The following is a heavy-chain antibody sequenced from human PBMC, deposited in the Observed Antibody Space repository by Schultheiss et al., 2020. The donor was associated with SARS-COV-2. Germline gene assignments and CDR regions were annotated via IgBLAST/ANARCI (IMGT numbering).Heavy chain of an antibody. Sequence: SETLSLTCAVYGGSFSAYYWSWIRQPPGKGLEWIGEINHSGSTNYNPSLKSRVTMSVDTSKNQFSLKLSSVTAADTAVYYCASISTIFGVVRAPWGQGTLVTVSS. J-gene: IGHJ5*02. CDR3: ASISTIFGVVRAP. CDR1: GGSFSAYY. CDR2: INHSGST. D-gene: IGHD3-3*01. V-gene: IGHV4-34*01.